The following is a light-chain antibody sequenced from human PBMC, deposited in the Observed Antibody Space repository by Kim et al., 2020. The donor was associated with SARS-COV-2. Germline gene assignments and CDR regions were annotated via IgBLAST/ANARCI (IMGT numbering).Light chain of an antibody. CDR2: KAS. Sequence: DIQMTQSPSTLSASVGDRVTITCRASQSISSWLAWYQQKPRKAPKLLIYKASSLESGVPSRFSGSGSGTEFTLTISSLQPDDFATYYCQQYNSYSPWTFGQGTKVDIK. CDR3: QQYNSYSPWT. J-gene: IGKJ1*01. V-gene: IGKV1-5*03. CDR1: QSISSW.